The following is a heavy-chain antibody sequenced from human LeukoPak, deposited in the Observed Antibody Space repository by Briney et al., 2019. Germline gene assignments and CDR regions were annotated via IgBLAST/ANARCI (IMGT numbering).Heavy chain of an antibody. CDR1: GFSISRNW. V-gene: IGHV3-7*01. Sequence: GGSLRLSCAASGFSISRNWMSWVRQAPGKGLEWVANIKQDGSEKYYVESVKGRVTIYRDNDKSSLCLQMDSLRAEDTAVYYCAREQTMKRWFDNWGQGARVTVS. CDR2: IKQDGSEK. J-gene: IGHJ4*02. D-gene: IGHD5-24*01. CDR3: AREQTMKRWFDN.